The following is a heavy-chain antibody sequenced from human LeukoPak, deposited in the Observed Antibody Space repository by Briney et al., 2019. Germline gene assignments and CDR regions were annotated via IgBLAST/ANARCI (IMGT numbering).Heavy chain of an antibody. J-gene: IGHJ3*02. CDR1: GYTFTNVD. V-gene: IGHV1-8*02. D-gene: IGHD6-19*01. Sequence: GASVKVSCRASGYTFTNVDINWVRQASGQGLEWMGWMNPNSGNTGYAQNFQGRVTITGDTSISTAYMELSSLTSEDTAVNYCVRDSNGQTRADDPFDIWGQGTMVTVSS. CDR3: VRDSNGQTRADDPFDI. CDR2: MNPNSGNT.